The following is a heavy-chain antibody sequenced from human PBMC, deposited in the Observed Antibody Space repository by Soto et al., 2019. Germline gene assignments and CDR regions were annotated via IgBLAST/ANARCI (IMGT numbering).Heavy chain of an antibody. J-gene: IGHJ4*02. D-gene: IGHD1-1*01. CDR1: GFTFSRYA. CDR2: INSDGSTT. V-gene: IGHV3-74*01. CDR3: VRGERGWDTY. Sequence: GGSLRLSCAASGFTFSRYAMHWVRQAPGKGLVWVSRINSDGSTTTYADSVKGRFTISRDNAKNTLYLQMNSLRAEDTAVYYCVRGERGWDTYWGQGTLVPGSS.